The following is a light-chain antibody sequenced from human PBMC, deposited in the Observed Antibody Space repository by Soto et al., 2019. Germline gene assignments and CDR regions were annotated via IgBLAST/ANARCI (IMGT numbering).Light chain of an antibody. CDR2: GSS. CDR1: TSNIGADYD. CDR3: QSYDSSLINYV. V-gene: IGLV1-40*01. Sequence: QSVLTQPPSVSGAPGQRVTISCTGSTSNIGADYDVHWYQQLPGTAPKLLIYGSSDRPSGVPDRFSGSKSGTSASLAITELQAEDEADYYCQSYDSSLINYVFGTGTKVT. J-gene: IGLJ1*01.